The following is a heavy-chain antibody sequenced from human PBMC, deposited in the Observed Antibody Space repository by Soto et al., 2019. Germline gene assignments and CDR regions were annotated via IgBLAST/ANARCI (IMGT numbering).Heavy chain of an antibody. V-gene: IGHV4-39*01. CDR3: ARLVACDGTVCKFDT. J-gene: IGHJ5*02. D-gene: IGHD2-21*01. CDR1: GGSVSSRSYF. Sequence: QLQLQESGPGLVTPSETLSLTCTVSGGSVSSRSYFWAWVRQSPAKGLEWIGSINYRGTTFYIACLTSRDTIYVDTSMNQSSLRLNSVTAADTAVYYCARLVACDGTVCKFDTWGQGILVTGSS. CDR2: INYRGTT.